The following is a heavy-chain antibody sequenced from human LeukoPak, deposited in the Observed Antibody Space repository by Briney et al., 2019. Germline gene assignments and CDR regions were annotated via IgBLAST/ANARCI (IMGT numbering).Heavy chain of an antibody. CDR2: INHSGST. V-gene: IGHV4-34*01. J-gene: IGHJ5*02. CDR3: ARGLVSSSWRPMNHNWFDP. Sequence: SETPSLTCAVYGGSFSGYYWSWIRQPPGKGLEWIGEINHSGSTNYNPSLKSRVTISVDTSKNQFSLKLSSVTAADTAVYYCARGLVSSSWRPMNHNWFDPWGQGTLVTVSS. D-gene: IGHD6-13*01. CDR1: GGSFSGYY.